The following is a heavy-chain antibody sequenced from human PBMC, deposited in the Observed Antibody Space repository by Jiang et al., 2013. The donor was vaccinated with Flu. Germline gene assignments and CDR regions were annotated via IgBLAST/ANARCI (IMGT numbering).Heavy chain of an antibody. V-gene: IGHV3-33*01. CDR3: ARDFAYCGVDCQLEASYAMDV. D-gene: IGHD2-21*02. Sequence: LLEVWGRRWSTPREVPESLLCQRLDSPSVTMPSTESARLQARGLEWVAVIWPDGSHKYFAESVKGRFIISRDSSKDTVSLQMSSLKAEDTAVYYCARDFAYCGVDCQLEASYAMDVWGLGTTVTVSS. CDR2: IWPDGSHK. CDR1: DSPSVTMP. J-gene: IGHJ6*02.